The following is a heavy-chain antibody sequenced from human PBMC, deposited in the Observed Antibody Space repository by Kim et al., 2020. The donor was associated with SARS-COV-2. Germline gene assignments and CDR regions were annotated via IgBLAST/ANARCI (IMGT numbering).Heavy chain of an antibody. CDR2: A. Sequence: ANYAQKFQSRVTITADKSTRTAYMELSSLRSEDTDVYYCARDLVRGSGRPWGQGTLVTVSS. CDR3: ARDLVRGSGRP. D-gene: IGHD3-10*01. V-gene: IGHV1-69*04. J-gene: IGHJ5*02.